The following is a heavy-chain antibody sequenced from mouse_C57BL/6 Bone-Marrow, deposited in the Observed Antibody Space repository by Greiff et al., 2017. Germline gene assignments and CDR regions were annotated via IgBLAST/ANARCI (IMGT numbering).Heavy chain of an antibody. V-gene: IGHV5-16*01. J-gene: IGHJ4*01. CDR1: GFTFSDYY. CDR3: ARASMDY. Sequence: EVQLVESEGGLVQPGSSMKLSCTASGFTFSDYYMAWVRQVPEKGLEWVANINYDGSSTYYLDSLKSRFIISRDNAKNILYLQMSSLKSEDTATYYCARASMDYWGQGTSVTVSS. CDR2: INYDGSST.